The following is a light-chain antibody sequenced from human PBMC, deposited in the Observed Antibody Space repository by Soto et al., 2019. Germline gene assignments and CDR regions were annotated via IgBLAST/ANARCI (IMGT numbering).Light chain of an antibody. CDR2: EVD. Sequence: QSVLTQPPSVSGSPGQSVTISCTGTSSDLASYNRVSWYQRPPGTGPKLIIYEVDKRPSGVPDRFSGSKSGNTASLTVSGLQAEDEADYYCSSYGGSNIPLYVFGTGTKVTVL. J-gene: IGLJ1*01. CDR3: SSYGGSNIPLYV. CDR1: SSDLASYNR. V-gene: IGLV2-18*02.